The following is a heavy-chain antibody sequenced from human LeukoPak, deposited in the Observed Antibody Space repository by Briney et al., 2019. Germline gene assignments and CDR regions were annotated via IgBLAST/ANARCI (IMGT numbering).Heavy chain of an antibody. CDR1: GFTFSSYG. Sequence: GGSLRLSCAASGFTFSSYGMHWVRQAPGKGLEWVAVIWYDGSNKYYADSVKGRFTISRDNSKNTLYLQMNSLRAEDTAGYYCGKVGGGVDYSNYGPNYYYYMDVWGKGTTVTVSS. CDR2: IWYDGSNK. V-gene: IGHV3-33*06. D-gene: IGHD4-11*01. CDR3: GKVGGGVDYSNYGPNYYYYMDV. J-gene: IGHJ6*03.